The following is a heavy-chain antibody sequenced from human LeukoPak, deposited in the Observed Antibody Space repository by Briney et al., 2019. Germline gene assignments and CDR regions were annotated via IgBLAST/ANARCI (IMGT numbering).Heavy chain of an antibody. J-gene: IGHJ4*02. CDR3: ARGDDYYDSSGYDFDY. D-gene: IGHD3-22*01. CDR1: AYSISSGYY. CDR2: IYHSGST. Sequence: SETLSLTCTVSAYSISSGYYWGWIRQPPGKGLEWIGSIYHSGSTYYKPSLKSRVTISIDTSKNQFSLRLGSVTAADTAVYYCARGDDYYDSSGYDFDYWGQGILVSVSS. V-gene: IGHV4-38-2*02.